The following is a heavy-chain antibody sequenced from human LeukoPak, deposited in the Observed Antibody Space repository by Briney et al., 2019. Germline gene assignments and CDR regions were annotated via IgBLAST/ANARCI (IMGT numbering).Heavy chain of an antibody. CDR2: IYYNGGT. J-gene: IGHJ4*02. CDR3: ARQAGVAGLDY. D-gene: IGHD2-8*01. Sequence: PSETLSLTCTVSGDSIIGYFWSWIRQPPGKGLEWIGYIYYNGGTDYSPSLKSRVTISLDTSENQVSLKLSSVTAADTAVYYCARQAGVAGLDYWGQGTLVTVSS. CDR1: GDSIIGYF. V-gene: IGHV4-59*08.